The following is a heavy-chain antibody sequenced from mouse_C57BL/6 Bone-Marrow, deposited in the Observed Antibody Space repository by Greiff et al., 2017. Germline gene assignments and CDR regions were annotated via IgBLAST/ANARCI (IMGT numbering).Heavy chain of an antibody. CDR2: SRNKANDYTT. CDR1: GFTFSDFY. V-gene: IGHV7-1*01. CDR3: ARDAGDYDGYAMDY. D-gene: IGHD2-4*01. J-gene: IGHJ4*01. Sequence: EVQVVESGGGLVQSGRSLRLSCATSGFTFSDFYMEWVRQAPGKGLEWIAASRNKANDYTTEYSASVKGRFIVSRDTSQSILYLQMNALRAEDTASYYCARDAGDYDGYAMDYWGQGTSVTVSS.